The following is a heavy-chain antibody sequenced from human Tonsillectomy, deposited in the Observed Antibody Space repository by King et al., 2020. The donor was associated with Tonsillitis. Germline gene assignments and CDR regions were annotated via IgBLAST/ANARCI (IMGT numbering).Heavy chain of an antibody. V-gene: IGHV4-38-2*01. CDR2: IYHSGST. D-gene: IGHD3-10*01. J-gene: IGHJ4*02. CDR3: ITMVRGVASPTYYVDY. CDR1: GYSISSGYY. Sequence: QLQESGPGLVKPSETLSLTCAVSGYSISSGYYWGWIRQPPGKGLEWIGSIYHSGSTYYNPSLKSRVTISVDTSKNQFSLKLSSVTAADTAVYYCITMVRGVASPTYYVDYWGQGTLVTVSS.